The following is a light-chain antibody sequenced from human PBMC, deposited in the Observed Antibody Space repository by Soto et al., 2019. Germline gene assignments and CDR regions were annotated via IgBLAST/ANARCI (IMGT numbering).Light chain of an antibody. CDR2: DVT. V-gene: IGLV2-11*01. CDR1: SSDVGRYDY. J-gene: IGLJ2*01. CDR3: CSYAGSYTFVV. Sequence: QSVLTQPRSVSGSPGQSVTISCTGTSSDVGRYDYVSWYQQHPGKAPKLMIYDVTKRPSGVPDRFSGSKSGNTASLTISGLQAEDEADYYCCSYAGSYTFVVFGGGTKVTVL.